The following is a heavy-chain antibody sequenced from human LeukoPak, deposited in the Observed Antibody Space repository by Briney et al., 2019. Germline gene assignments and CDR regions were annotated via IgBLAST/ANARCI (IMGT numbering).Heavy chain of an antibody. D-gene: IGHD3-22*01. CDR2: IDWDDDK. V-gene: IGHV2-70*11. CDR3: ARIKSHSYYDSSAIDY. Sequence: SGPTLVNPTQTLTLTCTFSGFSLSTSGMCVSWIRQPPGKALEWLARIDWDDDKYYSTSLKTRLTISKDTSKNQVVLTMTNMDPVDTATYYCARIKSHSYYDSSAIDYWGQGTLVTISS. CDR1: GFSLSTSGMC. J-gene: IGHJ4*02.